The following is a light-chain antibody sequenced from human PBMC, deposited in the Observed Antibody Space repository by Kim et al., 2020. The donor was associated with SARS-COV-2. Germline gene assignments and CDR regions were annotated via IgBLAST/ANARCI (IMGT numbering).Light chain of an antibody. V-gene: IGLV3-19*01. CDR1: SLRSYY. CDR3: NSRDSSGNHVV. J-gene: IGLJ2*01. CDR2: GKN. Sequence: SSELTQDPAVSVALGQTVRITCQGDSLRSYYVSWYQQKPGQAPVLVIYGKNNRPSGIPERFSGSSSGNTASLTITGAQAEDEADYYCNSRDSSGNHVVFG.